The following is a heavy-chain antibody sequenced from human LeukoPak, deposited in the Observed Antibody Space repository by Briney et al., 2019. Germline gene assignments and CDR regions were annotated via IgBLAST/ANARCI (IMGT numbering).Heavy chain of an antibody. Sequence: PGGSLRLSCAASGFTFSNYDIHWVRQATGKGLEWVSAIGTAGDTYYPGSVKGRFTISRENAKNSLYLQMSSLRAGDTAVYYCARAVNYYDSSGYHPYFDYWGQGTLVTVSS. CDR1: GFTFSNYD. CDR2: IGTAGDT. J-gene: IGHJ4*02. CDR3: ARAVNYYDSSGYHPYFDY. V-gene: IGHV3-13*04. D-gene: IGHD3-22*01.